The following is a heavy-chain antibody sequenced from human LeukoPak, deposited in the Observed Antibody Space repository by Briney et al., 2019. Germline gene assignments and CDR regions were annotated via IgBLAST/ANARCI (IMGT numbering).Heavy chain of an antibody. J-gene: IGHJ6*03. Sequence: ASVKVSCKASGYTFTGYYMHWVRQAPGQGLEWMGWINPNSGGTNYAQKFQGRVTMTRDTSISTAYMELSRLRSDDTAVYYCARGGRWLRQGYYYMDVWGKGTTVTVSS. D-gene: IGHD5-24*01. V-gene: IGHV1-2*02. CDR1: GYTFTGYY. CDR3: ARGGRWLRQGYYYMDV. CDR2: INPNSGGT.